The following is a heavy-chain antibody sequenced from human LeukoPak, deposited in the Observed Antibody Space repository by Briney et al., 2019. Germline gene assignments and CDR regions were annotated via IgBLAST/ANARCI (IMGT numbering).Heavy chain of an antibody. Sequence: SETLSLTCTVSGASISSYYWSWIRQPAGKGLEWIGRIYTSGSTNYNPSLKSRVTMSVDTSKNQFSLKLSSVTAADTAVYYCAREVWRRYFDDNGGGLFDYWGQGTLVTVSS. D-gene: IGHD3-9*01. CDR3: AREVWRRYFDDNGGGLFDY. CDR1: GASISSYY. V-gene: IGHV4-4*07. CDR2: IYTSGST. J-gene: IGHJ4*02.